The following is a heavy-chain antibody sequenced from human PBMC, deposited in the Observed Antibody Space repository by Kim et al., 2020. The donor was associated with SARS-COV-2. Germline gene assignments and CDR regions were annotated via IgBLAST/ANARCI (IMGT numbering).Heavy chain of an antibody. V-gene: IGHV4-39*01. J-gene: IGHJ2*01. CDR3: ARRVGDYVFLDYNWYFDL. CDR1: GGSISSSSYY. D-gene: IGHD4-17*01. Sequence: SETLSLTCTVSGGSISSSSYYWGWIRQPPGKGLEWIGSIYYSGSTYYNPSLKSRVTISVDTSKNQFSLKLSSVTAADTAVYYCARRVGDYVFLDYNWYFDLWGRGTLVTVSS. CDR2: IYYSGST.